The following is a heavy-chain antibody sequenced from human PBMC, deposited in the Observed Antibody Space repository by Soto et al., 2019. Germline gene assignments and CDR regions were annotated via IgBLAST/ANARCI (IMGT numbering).Heavy chain of an antibody. CDR1: GFSVSTNY. V-gene: IGHV3-66*03. D-gene: IGHD5-18*01. CDR3: ARGPDTAICRDTIPRVGTTYYYYGMDV. Sequence: EVQLVESGGDSIQPGGSLRLSCAASGFSVSTNYMSWLRQAPGKGLEWVSRISNCGNTSYANSVKGRFTISRDDSRNTLYLQMNSLRVEDTAAYYCARGPDTAICRDTIPRVGTTYYYYGMDVWGQGTTVTVSS. CDR2: ISNCGNT. J-gene: IGHJ6*02.